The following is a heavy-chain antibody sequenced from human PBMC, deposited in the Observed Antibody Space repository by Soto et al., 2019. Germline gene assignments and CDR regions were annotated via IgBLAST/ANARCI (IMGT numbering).Heavy chain of an antibody. J-gene: IGHJ4*02. CDR3: ARRGSGSYYDY. CDR2: ISGSGGST. D-gene: IGHD1-26*01. CDR1: GFTFSSYA. V-gene: IGHV3-23*01. Sequence: EVQLLESGGGLVQPGGSLRLSCAASGFTFSSYAMRWVRQAPVKELEWVSAISGSGGSTYYAESVKGSFTISRDNSKNTLYLQMNSLRADDTAVYYCARRGSGSYYDYWGQGTRVTVSS.